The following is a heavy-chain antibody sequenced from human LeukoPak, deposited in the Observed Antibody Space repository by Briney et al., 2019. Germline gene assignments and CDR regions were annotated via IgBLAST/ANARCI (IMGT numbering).Heavy chain of an antibody. D-gene: IGHD5-12*01. V-gene: IGHV1-2*02. CDR1: GYTFTGCY. J-gene: IGHJ4*02. CDR2: INPNTGGT. Sequence: ASVKVSCKASGYTFTGCYMHWVRQAPGQGPEWMGWINPNTGGTNYPQKFQGRVTMTRDTSISTAYMELSGLRSDDTAVYYCAKGGYSGYDASIIDYWGQGALVTVSS. CDR3: AKGGYSGYDASIIDY.